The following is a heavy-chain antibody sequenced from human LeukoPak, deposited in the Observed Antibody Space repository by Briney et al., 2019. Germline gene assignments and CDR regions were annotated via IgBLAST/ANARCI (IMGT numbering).Heavy chain of an antibody. CDR1: GGSFSGYY. Sequence: SETLSLTCAVYGGSFSGYYWNWIRQPPGKGLEWIGEINHSGSTNYNPSLKSRVTISVDTSKNQFSLKLSSVTAADTAVYYCARIVGATTWFDPWGQGTLVTVSS. CDR3: ARIVGATTWFDP. CDR2: INHSGST. J-gene: IGHJ5*02. V-gene: IGHV4-34*01. D-gene: IGHD1-26*01.